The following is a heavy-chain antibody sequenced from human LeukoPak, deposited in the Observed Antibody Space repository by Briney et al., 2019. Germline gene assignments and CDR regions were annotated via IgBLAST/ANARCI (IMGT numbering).Heavy chain of an antibody. V-gene: IGHV1-69*05. D-gene: IGHD5-18*01. CDR3: ASSYGTNWSAFDI. J-gene: IGHJ3*02. CDR2: IIPIFGTA. Sequence: GASVKVSCKASGGTFSSYAISWVRQAPGQGLEWMGGIIPIFGTANYAQKFQGRVTITTDESTSTAYMELSSLRSEDTAVYYCASSYGTNWSAFDIWGQGTMVTVSS. CDR1: GGTFSSYA.